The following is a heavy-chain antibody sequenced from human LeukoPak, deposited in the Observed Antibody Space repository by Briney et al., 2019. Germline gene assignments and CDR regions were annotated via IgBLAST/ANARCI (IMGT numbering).Heavy chain of an antibody. D-gene: IGHD5-18*01. J-gene: IGHJ5*02. CDR2: ISAYNGNT. V-gene: IGHV1-18*01. Sequence: GASVKVSCKASGYTFTSYAMNWVRQAPGQGLEWMGWISAYNGNTNYAQKLQGRVTMTTDTSTSTAYMELRSLRSDDTAVYYCARVGRGRFLNSYGFVEGNNWFDPWGQGTLVTVSS. CDR3: ARVGRGRFLNSYGFVEGNNWFDP. CDR1: GYTFTSYA.